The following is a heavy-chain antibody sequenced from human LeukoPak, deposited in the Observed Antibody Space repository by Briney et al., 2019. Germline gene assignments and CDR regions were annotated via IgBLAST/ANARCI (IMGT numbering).Heavy chain of an antibody. CDR2: ISYSGST. CDR1: GSSISSSSYF. V-gene: IGHV4-39*01. Sequence: TSETLSLTCTVSGSSISSSSYFWGWIRQPPGKGLEWIGRISYSGSTYYNPSLKSRVTISVDTSKNQISLKLSSVTAADTAVYYCARQEGYNYYYMDVWGRGTTVTVSS. D-gene: IGHD5-12*01. CDR3: ARQEGYNYYYMDV. J-gene: IGHJ6*03.